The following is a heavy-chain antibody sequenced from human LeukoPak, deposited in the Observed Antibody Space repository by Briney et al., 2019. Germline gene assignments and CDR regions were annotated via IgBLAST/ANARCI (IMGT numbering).Heavy chain of an antibody. CDR3: ATVRGVILGYFDY. CDR1: GFTFSSYW. V-gene: IGHV3-23*01. J-gene: IGHJ4*02. Sequence: GGSLRLSCAASGFTFSSYWMSWVRQAPGKGLEWVSAISGSGGSTYYADSVKGRFTISRDNSKNTLYLQMNSLRAEDTAVYYCATVRGVILGYFDYWGQGTLVTVSS. CDR2: ISGSGGST. D-gene: IGHD3-10*01.